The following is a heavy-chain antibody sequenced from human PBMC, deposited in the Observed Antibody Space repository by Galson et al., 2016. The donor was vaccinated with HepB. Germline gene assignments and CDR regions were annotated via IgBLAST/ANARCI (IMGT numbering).Heavy chain of an antibody. V-gene: IGHV3-13*01. CDR1: GFTFSTGD. D-gene: IGHD3-16*01. J-gene: IGHJ2*01. CDR2: IGLAGDT. Sequence: SLRLSCAAPGFTFSTGDLHWVRQATGKGLEWVSAIGLAGDTYSLDSVRGRFTISRENVRNSLYLQMTSLRAGDTAVYYCARARSVGLGKWTWYFDLWGRGTLVTVSS. CDR3: ARARSVGLGKWTWYFDL.